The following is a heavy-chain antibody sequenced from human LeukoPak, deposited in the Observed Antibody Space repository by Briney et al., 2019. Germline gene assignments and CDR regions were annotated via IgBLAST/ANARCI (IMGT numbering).Heavy chain of an antibody. CDR3: ARALTVDDFDY. V-gene: IGHV3-30*04. Sequence: PGRSLRLSCAASGFTFSSYAMHWVRQAPGKGLEWVAVISYDGSNKYYADSVKGRFTISRDNSKNTLYLQMNSLRAEDTAVYYCARALTVDDFDYWGQGTLVTVSS. D-gene: IGHD5/OR15-5a*01. CDR2: ISYDGSNK. CDR1: GFTFSSYA. J-gene: IGHJ4*02.